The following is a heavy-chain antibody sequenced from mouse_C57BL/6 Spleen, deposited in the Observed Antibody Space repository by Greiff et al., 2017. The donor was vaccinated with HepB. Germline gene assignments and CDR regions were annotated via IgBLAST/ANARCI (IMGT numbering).Heavy chain of an antibody. Sequence: VQLQQSDAELVKPGASVKISCKASGYTFTDYTIHWMKQRPEQGLEWIGYIYPRDGSTKYNEKFKGKATLTADKSSSTAYMQLNSLTSEDSAVYFYARSRNYYGTLYDFDYWGQGTTLTVSS. CDR2: IYPRDGST. CDR1: GYTFTDYT. D-gene: IGHD1-1*01. J-gene: IGHJ2*01. CDR3: ARSRNYYGTLYDFDY. V-gene: IGHV1-78*01.